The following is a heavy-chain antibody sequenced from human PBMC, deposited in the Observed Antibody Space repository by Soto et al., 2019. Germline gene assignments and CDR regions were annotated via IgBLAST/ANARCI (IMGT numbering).Heavy chain of an antibody. V-gene: IGHV1-18*01. CDR2: ISAYNGNT. CDR1: GYTLTISG. D-gene: IGHD1-7*01. J-gene: IGHJ5*02. CDR3: ASPETTSGKTWRYP. Sequence: ASAKISCKASGYTLTISGITWVRQASGQGLEWMGWISAYNGNTNYAQKLQGRVTMTTDTSTSTAYMELRSLRSDDTAVYYCASPETTSGKTWRYPWARGTLLTVSA.